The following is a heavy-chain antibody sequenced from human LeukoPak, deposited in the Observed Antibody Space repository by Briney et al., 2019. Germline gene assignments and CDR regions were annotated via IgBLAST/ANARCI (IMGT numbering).Heavy chain of an antibody. J-gene: IGHJ4*02. Sequence: GGSLRLSCTVSGFTLSSYEMSWIRQAPGKGLEWVSSIDYSGGSTYYADSVKGRFTISRDNSKNTLDLQMNSLRAEDTAVYYCAKDDAWLRYQYWGQGTLVTVSS. CDR1: GFTLSSYE. CDR3: AKDDAWLRYQY. CDR2: IDYSGGST. V-gene: IGHV3-23*01. D-gene: IGHD3-9*01.